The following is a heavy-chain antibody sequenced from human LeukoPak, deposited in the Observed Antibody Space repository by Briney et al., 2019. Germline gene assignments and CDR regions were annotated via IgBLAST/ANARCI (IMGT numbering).Heavy chain of an antibody. CDR3: ARRRQIAVAGGDWFDP. V-gene: IGHV3-21*01. CDR2: ISSSSSYI. D-gene: IGHD6-19*01. CDR1: GFTFSSYS. J-gene: IGHJ5*02. Sequence: GGSLRLSCAASGFTFSSYSMTWVRQAPGKVLEWVSSISSSSSYIYYADSVKGRFTISRDNAKNSLYLQMNSLRAEDTAVYYCARRRQIAVAGGDWFDPWGQGTLVTVSS.